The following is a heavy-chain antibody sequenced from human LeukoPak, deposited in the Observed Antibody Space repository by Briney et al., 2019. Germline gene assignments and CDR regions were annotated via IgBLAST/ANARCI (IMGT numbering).Heavy chain of an antibody. CDR2: ISAYNGNT. V-gene: IGHV1-18*01. J-gene: IGHJ5*02. CDR3: ARAAYYDILTGYYPNWFDP. CDR1: GYTFTNYG. Sequence: ASVTVSCKASGYTFTNYGVNWVRQAPGQGLEWMGWISAYNGNTNYAQKLQGRVTMTTDTSTSTAYMELRSLRSDDTAVYYCARAAYYDILTGYYPNWFDPWGQGTLVTVSS. D-gene: IGHD3-9*01.